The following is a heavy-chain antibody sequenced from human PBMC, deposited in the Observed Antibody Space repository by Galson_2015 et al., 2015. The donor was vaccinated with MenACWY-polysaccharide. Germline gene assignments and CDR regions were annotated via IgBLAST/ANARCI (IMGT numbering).Heavy chain of an antibody. V-gene: IGHV3-30*18. D-gene: IGHD6-19*01. Sequence: SLRLSCAASGFTFSSYGMHWVRQAPGKGLEWVAAISYDGSNKYYADSVKGRFTISRDNSKNTVYLQMNSLRAEDTAVYYCAKDLHTDSSGLWGQGTLVTVSS. CDR2: ISYDGSNK. J-gene: IGHJ4*02. CDR3: AKDLHTDSSGL. CDR1: GFTFSSYG.